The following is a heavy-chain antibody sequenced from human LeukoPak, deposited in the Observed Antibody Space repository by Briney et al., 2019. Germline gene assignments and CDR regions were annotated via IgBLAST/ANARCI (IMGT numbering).Heavy chain of an antibody. CDR1: GFTFSSYG. J-gene: IGHJ4*02. CDR2: ISYDGSNK. CDR3: ATELSRYCSGGSCYPGPFDY. Sequence: GGSLRLSCAASGFTFSSYGMHWVRQAPGKGLEWVAVISYDGSNKYYADSVKGRFTISRDNSKNTLYLQMNSLRAEDTAVYYCATELSRYCSGGSCYPGPFDYWGQGTLVTVSS. D-gene: IGHD2-15*01. V-gene: IGHV3-30*03.